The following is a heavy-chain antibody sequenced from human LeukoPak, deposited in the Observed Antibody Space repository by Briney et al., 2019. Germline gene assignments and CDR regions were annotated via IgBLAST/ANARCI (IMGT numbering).Heavy chain of an antibody. CDR2: IYSGGNT. CDR1: EFTFSGYA. CDR3: ARRAGDYSHPYDY. D-gene: IGHD3-22*01. J-gene: IGHJ4*02. Sequence: GGSLRLSCAASEFTFSGYAMNWVRQAPGKGLEWGSFIYSGGNTYYADSVKGRFTISRDNSKNTVHLQMNSLRAEDTAMYYCARRAGDYSHPYDYWGQGTLVTVSS. V-gene: IGHV3-53*01.